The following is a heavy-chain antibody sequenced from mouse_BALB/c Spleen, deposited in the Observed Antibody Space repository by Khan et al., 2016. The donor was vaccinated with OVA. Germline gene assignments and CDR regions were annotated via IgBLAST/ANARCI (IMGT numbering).Heavy chain of an antibody. CDR3: AREWAAWFPY. Sequence: VELVESEAELARPGASVKLSCKASGYTFTDYYINWMKQRTGQGLEWIGEIYPGSGNIYYNEKFKGKATLTADKSSSTAYMQLSSLTSEDSAVYFCAREWAAWFPYWGQGTLVTVSA. CDR2: IYPGSGNI. J-gene: IGHJ3*01. V-gene: IGHV1-77*01. CDR1: GYTFTDYY.